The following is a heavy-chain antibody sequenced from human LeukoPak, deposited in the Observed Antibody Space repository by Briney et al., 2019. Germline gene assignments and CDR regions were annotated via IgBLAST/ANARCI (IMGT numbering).Heavy chain of an antibody. D-gene: IGHD5-12*01. J-gene: IGHJ3*02. V-gene: IGHV4-34*01. CDR1: GGSFSNYY. Sequence: SETLSLTCAVYGGSFSNYYWSWIRQSPGKGLEWIGEITHSGSTNYNPSLKSRVTISVDTSKNQFSLKLSSVTAADTAVYYCASPYSGYDFEGAFDIWGQGTMVTVSS. CDR2: ITHSGST. CDR3: ASPYSGYDFEGAFDI.